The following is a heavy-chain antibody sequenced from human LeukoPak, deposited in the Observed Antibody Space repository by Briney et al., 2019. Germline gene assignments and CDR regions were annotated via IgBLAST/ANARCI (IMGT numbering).Heavy chain of an antibody. J-gene: IGHJ4*02. V-gene: IGHV3-23*01. Sequence: GGSLRLSCSASGFTLSSFVMSWVRHAPGKGLEWGSGISGSGGSTYYADSVKGRFTISRDNSKNTLYLQMNSLRADDTAVYYCAKSRGSGLFDYWGQGTLVTVAS. CDR2: ISGSGGST. CDR1: GFTLSSFV. D-gene: IGHD3-10*01. CDR3: AKSRGSGLFDY.